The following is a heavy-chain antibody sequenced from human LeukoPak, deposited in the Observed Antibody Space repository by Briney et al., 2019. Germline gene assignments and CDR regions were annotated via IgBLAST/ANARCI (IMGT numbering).Heavy chain of an antibody. D-gene: IGHD1-14*01. CDR3: AYNRNFALDN. V-gene: IGHV4-31*03. Sequence: SETLSLTCTVSGGSISSGGYYWSWIRQHPGKGLEWIGYIYYSGSTYYNPSLKSRVTISVDTSRNHFSLKLTSVTAADTAVYFCAYNRNFALDNWGQGTLVTVSS. CDR2: IYYSGST. J-gene: IGHJ4*01. CDR1: GGSISSGGYY.